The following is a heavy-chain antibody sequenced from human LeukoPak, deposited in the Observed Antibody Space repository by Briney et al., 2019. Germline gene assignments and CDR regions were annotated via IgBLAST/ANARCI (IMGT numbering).Heavy chain of an antibody. D-gene: IGHD4-17*01. CDR2: IIPIFGTA. Sequence: ASVKVSCKASGGTFSSYAMRWVRQAPGQGLEWMGGIIPIFGTANYAQKFQGRVTITADESTSTAYMELSSLRSEDTAVYYCARGSLSGDYGDYWGQGTLVTVSS. CDR1: GGTFSSYA. V-gene: IGHV1-69*13. J-gene: IGHJ4*02. CDR3: ARGSLSGDYGDY.